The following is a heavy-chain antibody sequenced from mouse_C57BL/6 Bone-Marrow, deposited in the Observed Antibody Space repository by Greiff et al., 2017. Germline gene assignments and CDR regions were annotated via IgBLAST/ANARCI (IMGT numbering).Heavy chain of an antibody. J-gene: IGHJ3*01. CDR1: GFTFSSYG. V-gene: IGHV5-6*01. CDR2: ISSGGGYT. CDR3: SGHDGYSERFAY. Sequence: VHLLQSGADLVKPGGSLKLSCAASGFTFSSYGMSWVRQTPEQSLEWVATISSGGGYTYYPDNVKGRFTIPGDNAKNTLYLQMSSLKSEDTAMYYCSGHDGYSERFAYGGQGTLVTVSA. D-gene: IGHD2-3*01.